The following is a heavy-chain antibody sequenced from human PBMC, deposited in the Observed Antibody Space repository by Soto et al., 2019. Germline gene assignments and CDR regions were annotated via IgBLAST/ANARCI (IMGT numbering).Heavy chain of an antibody. J-gene: IGHJ6*02. CDR2: IWYDGSNK. Sequence: GGSLRLSCAASGFTFSSYGMHWVRQAPGKGLEWVAVIWYDGSNKYYADFVKGRFTISRDNSKNTLYLQMNSLRAEDTAVYYCARDREYYDFWSGYYKDYYYGMDVWGQGTTVTVSS. V-gene: IGHV3-33*01. D-gene: IGHD3-3*01. CDR3: ARDREYYDFWSGYYKDYYYGMDV. CDR1: GFTFSSYG.